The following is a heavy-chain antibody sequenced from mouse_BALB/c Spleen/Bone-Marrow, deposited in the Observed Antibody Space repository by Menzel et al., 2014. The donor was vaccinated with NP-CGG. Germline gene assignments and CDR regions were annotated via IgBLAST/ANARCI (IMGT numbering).Heavy chain of an antibody. CDR1: GHTFTSYY. Sequence: QAQLQQSGAELAKPVASVELSCKASGHTFTSYYMYWVKQRPGQGLEWIGEINPSNGGADFNEKFKIKATLTVDKSSSTAYVQLSSLTSEDSAVYYGTSSRGYNWFAYWGQGTLVTVSA. V-gene: IGHV1S81*02. CDR3: TSSRGYNWFAY. CDR2: INPSNGGA. D-gene: IGHD2-2*01. J-gene: IGHJ3*01.